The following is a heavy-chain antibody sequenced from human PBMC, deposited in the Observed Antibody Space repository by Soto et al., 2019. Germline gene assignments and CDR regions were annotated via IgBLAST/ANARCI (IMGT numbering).Heavy chain of an antibody. V-gene: IGHV3-7*05. Sequence: EVQLVESGGGLVQPGGSLRLSCAVSEFTFSTYWMTWVRQAPGKGLEWVANIEEDGGEKNYLESVRGRFTISRDNAKKSLYLEMIRLITDDTAVYYCAVGSGWESGTWGQGSLVTVSS. J-gene: IGHJ5*02. CDR2: IEEDGGEK. CDR3: AVGSGWESGT. D-gene: IGHD6-19*01. CDR1: EFTFSTYW.